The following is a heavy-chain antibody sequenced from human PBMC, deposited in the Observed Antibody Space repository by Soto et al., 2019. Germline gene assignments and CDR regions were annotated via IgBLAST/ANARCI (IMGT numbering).Heavy chain of an antibody. J-gene: IGHJ5*02. Sequence: SETLSLTCTVSGGSISSYYWSWIRQPPGKGLEWIGYIYYSGSTNYNPSLKSRVTISVDTSKNQFSLKLSSVTAAGTAVYYCAREGDCSGGSCYSFWFDPWGQGTLVTVSS. CDR3: AREGDCSGGSCYSFWFDP. V-gene: IGHV4-59*01. CDR2: IYYSGST. D-gene: IGHD2-15*01. CDR1: GGSISSYY.